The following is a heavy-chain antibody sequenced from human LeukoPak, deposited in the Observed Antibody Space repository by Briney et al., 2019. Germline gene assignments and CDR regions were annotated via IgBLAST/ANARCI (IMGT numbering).Heavy chain of an antibody. Sequence: PGGSLRLSCAASGFTVSSNYMSWVRQAPGKGLEWVSVIYSGGSTYYADSVKGRFTISRDNSKNTLYLQMNSLRAEDTAVYYCARGGWVVVQNWFDPWGQGTLVTVSS. CDR2: IYSGGST. V-gene: IGHV3-53*01. J-gene: IGHJ5*02. CDR3: ARGGWVVVQNWFDP. CDR1: GFTVSSNY. D-gene: IGHD2-2*01.